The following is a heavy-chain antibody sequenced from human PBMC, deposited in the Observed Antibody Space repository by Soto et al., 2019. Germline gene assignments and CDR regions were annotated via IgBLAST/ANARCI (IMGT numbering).Heavy chain of an antibody. CDR1: GGSMTSGDQY. CDR3: ARELPQRQGRNMDV. D-gene: IGHD1-1*01. CDR2: INHRGSL. J-gene: IGHJ6*02. V-gene: IGHV4-31*03. Sequence: ASETLSLTCTVPGGSMTSGDQYWTWIRHRPGEGLEWFGYINHRGSLYYNPPLKSRVSMSVDTSKNQFSLNLSSVTAADTAVYYCARELPQRQGRNMDVWGQGTTVTVSS.